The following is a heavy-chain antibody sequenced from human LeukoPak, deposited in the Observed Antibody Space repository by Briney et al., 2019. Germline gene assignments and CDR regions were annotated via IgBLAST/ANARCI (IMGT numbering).Heavy chain of an antibody. V-gene: IGHV4-59*01. J-gene: IGHJ6*03. CDR2: IYNSGST. Sequence: SETLSLTCTVSGGSISSYYWSWIRQPPGKGLEWIGCIYNSGSTNYNPSLKSRVTISVDTSKNQFSLNLSSVTAADTAVYYCARERLLSYYYYYMDVWGKGTTVTISS. CDR1: GGSISSYY. CDR3: ARERLLSYYYYYMDV.